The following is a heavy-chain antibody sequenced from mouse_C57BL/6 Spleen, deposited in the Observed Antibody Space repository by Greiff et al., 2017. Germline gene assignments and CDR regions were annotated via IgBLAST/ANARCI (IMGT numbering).Heavy chain of an antibody. CDR3: AKRAQDY. CDR2: IFPGSGST. Sequence: VQLQQSGAELMKPGASVKLSCKATGYTFTGYWIEWVKQRPGHGLEWIGEIFPGSGSTNYNEKFKGKATFTADTTTNTAYMKLSSLTNEDTAIYYCAKRAQDYWGQGTTLTVSS. D-gene: IGHD3-2*02. V-gene: IGHV1-9*01. CDR1: GYTFTGYW. J-gene: IGHJ2*01.